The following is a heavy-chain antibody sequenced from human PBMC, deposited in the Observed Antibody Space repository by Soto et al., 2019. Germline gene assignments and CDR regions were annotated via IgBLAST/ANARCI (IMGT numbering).Heavy chain of an antibody. D-gene: IGHD6-6*01. Sequence: TSETLSLTCTVSGDSITSPNYYWSWIRQHPGKGLEWIGYVYYSGITHYNPSLKSRVTTSMDTSKNQFSLNLTSVTAADTAVYYCARALGSSPLSYWGQGTLVTVSA. CDR2: VYYSGIT. J-gene: IGHJ4*02. V-gene: IGHV4-31*03. CDR1: GDSITSPNYY. CDR3: ARALGSSPLSY.